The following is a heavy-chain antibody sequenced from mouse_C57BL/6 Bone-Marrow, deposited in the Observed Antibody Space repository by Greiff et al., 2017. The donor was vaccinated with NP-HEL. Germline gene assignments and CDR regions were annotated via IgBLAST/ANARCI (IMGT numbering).Heavy chain of an antibody. D-gene: IGHD2-1*01. CDR1: GYTFTSYW. CDR3: ARWFFYGNYGKDY. V-gene: IGHV1-64*01. J-gene: IGHJ2*01. CDR2: IHPNSGST. Sequence: QVQLQQSGAELVKPGASVKLSCKASGYTFTSYWMHWVKQRPGQGLEWIGMIHPNSGSTNYNEKFKSKATLTVDKSSSTAYMQLSSLTSEDSAVYYCARWFFYGNYGKDYWGQGTTLTVSS.